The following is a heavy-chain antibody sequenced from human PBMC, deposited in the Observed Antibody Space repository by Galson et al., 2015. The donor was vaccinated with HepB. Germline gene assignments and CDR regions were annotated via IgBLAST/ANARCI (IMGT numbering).Heavy chain of an antibody. Sequence: SLRLSCAASGFTLNTFGMHWVRQAPGKGLEWVASINQDGSERYYGHSVRGRFTISKDTAKNSLYLQMNSLRVEDTAVYYCARGLQDYGDVTWWFDPWGQGTLVTVAS. V-gene: IGHV3-7*03. CDR3: ARGLQDYGDVTWWFDP. D-gene: IGHD4-17*01. J-gene: IGHJ5*02. CDR1: GFTLNTFG. CDR2: INQDGSER.